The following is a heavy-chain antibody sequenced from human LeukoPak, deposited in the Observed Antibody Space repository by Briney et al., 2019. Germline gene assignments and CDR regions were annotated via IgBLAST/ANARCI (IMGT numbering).Heavy chain of an antibody. V-gene: IGHV1-69*05. Sequence: GASVKVSCKASGYTFTSYGISWVRQAPGQGLEWMGGIIPIFGTANYAQKFQGRVTITTDESTSTAYMELSSLRSEDTAVYYCARAPHSSGWYGDAFDIWGQGTMVTVSS. CDR2: IIPIFGTA. J-gene: IGHJ3*02. CDR3: ARAPHSSGWYGDAFDI. D-gene: IGHD6-19*01. CDR1: GYTFTSYG.